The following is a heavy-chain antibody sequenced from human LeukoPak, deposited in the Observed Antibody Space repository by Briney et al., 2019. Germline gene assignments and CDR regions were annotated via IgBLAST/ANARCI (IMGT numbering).Heavy chain of an antibody. CDR3: AGERGEEYSSGWYKTNFFYN. Sequence: PSEALSLTCTVSGDSFTSVTDYWAWIRQPPGKGLEWIATGDYSGGTYYNPSLESRVAISADMSKNQISLQLTSVTGADTVVYYCAGERGEEYSSGWYKTNFFYNWGQGIRVTVSS. CDR2: GDYSGGT. J-gene: IGHJ4*02. V-gene: IGHV4-39*07. D-gene: IGHD6-19*01. CDR1: GDSFTSVTDY.